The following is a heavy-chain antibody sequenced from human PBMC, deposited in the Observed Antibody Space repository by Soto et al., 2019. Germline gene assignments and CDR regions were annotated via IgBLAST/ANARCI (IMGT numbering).Heavy chain of an antibody. V-gene: IGHV4-38-2*01. D-gene: IGHD2-15*01. CDR3: ARGIYGGNFDY. CDR1: DYSINSNDY. J-gene: IGHJ4*02. CDR2: IHHSVTT. Sequence: SETLSLTGDVSDYSINSNDYWLWIRQPPGKGLEWIGAIHHSVTTYYTPSLKSRVNISMDASKNHFSLKLTSMTATDTAMYYCARGIYGGNFDYWGQGTPVTVYS.